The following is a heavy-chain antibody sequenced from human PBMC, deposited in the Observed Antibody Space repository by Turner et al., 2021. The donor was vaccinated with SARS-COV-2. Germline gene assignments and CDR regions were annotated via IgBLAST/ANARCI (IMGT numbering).Heavy chain of an antibody. CDR2: ISYDGSNK. Sequence: QVQLVESGGGVVQPGRSLRLSCAASGFTFSSYGMHWVRQASCKGLEWVAVISYDGSNKYYADSVKGRFTISRDNSKNTLYLQMNSLRAEDTAVYYCAKAETYSSGWSGGRSYYYYYMDVWGKGTTVTVSS. J-gene: IGHJ6*03. CDR1: GFTFSSYG. D-gene: IGHD6-19*01. V-gene: IGHV3-30*18. CDR3: AKAETYSSGWSGGRSYYYYYMDV.